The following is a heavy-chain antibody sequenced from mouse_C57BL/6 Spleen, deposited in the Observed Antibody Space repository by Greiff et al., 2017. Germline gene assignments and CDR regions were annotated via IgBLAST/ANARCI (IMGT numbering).Heavy chain of an antibody. Sequence: EVQLQESEGGLVQPGSSMKLSCTASGFTFSDYYMAWVRQVPEKGLEWVANINYDGSSTYYLDSLKSRFIISRDNAKNILYLQMSSLKSEDTATYYCARAPGPFDYWGQGTTLTVSS. CDR1: GFTFSDYY. CDR2: INYDGSST. V-gene: IGHV5-16*01. CDR3: ARAPGPFDY. J-gene: IGHJ2*01.